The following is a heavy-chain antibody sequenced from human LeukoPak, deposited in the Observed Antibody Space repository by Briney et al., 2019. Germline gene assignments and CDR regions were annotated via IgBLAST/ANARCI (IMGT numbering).Heavy chain of an antibody. V-gene: IGHV4-38-2*02. J-gene: IGHJ5*01. CDR3: ARARDWFES. CDR1: GYSISSGYY. CDR2: LFHSGST. Sequence: ASETLSLTCTVSGYSISSGYYWGWFRQPPGKGLEWIGYLFHSGSTFYNPSLKSRVTISVDTSQNHFSLMLTSVTAADTAVYYCARARDWFESWGQGALVTVTS.